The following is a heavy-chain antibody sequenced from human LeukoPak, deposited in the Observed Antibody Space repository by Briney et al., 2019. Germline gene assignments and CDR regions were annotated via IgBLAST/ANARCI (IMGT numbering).Heavy chain of an antibody. Sequence: PSETLSLTCTVSGGSICSYYCSWFRQPAGKGLEWIGRIYSSGSTNYNPSLQSRVTMSVDTSKNQFSLKLSSVTAADTAVYYCARGSRGGRLYYYYYMDVWGKGTTVTVSS. J-gene: IGHJ6*03. V-gene: IGHV4-4*07. CDR3: ARGSRGGRLYYYYYMDV. CDR1: GGSICSYY. D-gene: IGHD3-10*01. CDR2: IYSSGST.